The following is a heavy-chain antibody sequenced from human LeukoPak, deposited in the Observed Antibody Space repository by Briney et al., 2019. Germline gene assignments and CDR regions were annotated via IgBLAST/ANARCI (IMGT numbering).Heavy chain of an antibody. CDR2: IYYSGST. CDR3: AGTKTVGGDY. J-gene: IGHJ4*02. D-gene: IGHD2-2*01. CDR1: GGSISSYY. Sequence: EASETLSLTCTVSGGSISSYYWSWIRQPPGKGLGWIGYIYYSGSTNYNPSLKSRVTISVDTSKNQFSLKLSSVTAADTAVYYCAGTKTVGGDYWGQGTLVTVSS. V-gene: IGHV4-59*01.